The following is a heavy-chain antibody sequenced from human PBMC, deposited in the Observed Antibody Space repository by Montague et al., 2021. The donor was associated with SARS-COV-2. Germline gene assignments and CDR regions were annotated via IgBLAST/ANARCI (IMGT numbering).Heavy chain of an antibody. D-gene: IGHD2-15*01. CDR3: ASQPYGNHLPPPGY. CDR2: IYNGGTT. J-gene: IGHJ4*02. V-gene: IGHV4-39*01. Sequence: SETLSLTCTVSGDSIRNSDYSWGWVRQPPGKGLEWIGNIYNGGTTFYNPSLKSRVTIFVDTSKNQFSLKLSSVTAADTAVYYCASQPYGNHLPPPGYWGQGTLVTVSS. CDR1: GDSIRNSDYS.